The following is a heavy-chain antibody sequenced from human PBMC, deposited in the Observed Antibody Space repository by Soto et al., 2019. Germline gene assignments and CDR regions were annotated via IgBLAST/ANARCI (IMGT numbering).Heavy chain of an antibody. CDR1: GFTFSRYA. V-gene: IGHV3-30*04. D-gene: IGHD1-26*01. CDR3: ASSRNSAAADSFYX. J-gene: IGHJ4*02. Sequence: GGSLRLSCAASGFTFSRYAIHWVRQAPGKGLEWVAVISRDGSNKYYVDSVKGRFTISRDNSKKTLYLQMNSLRDEDTAVYYCASSRNSAAADSFYXWGQGTLVTVSX. CDR2: ISRDGSNK.